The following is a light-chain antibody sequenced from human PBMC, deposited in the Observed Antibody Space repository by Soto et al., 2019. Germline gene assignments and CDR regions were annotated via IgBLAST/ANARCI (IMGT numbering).Light chain of an antibody. CDR3: QHYNTWPWT. V-gene: IGKV3-15*01. J-gene: IGKJ1*01. CDR1: HSVSSS. Sequence: EVVMTQSPATLSVSPGQRVTLPCRASHSVSSSLAWYQQKPGQAPRLLISGASTRAAGVPARFSGSGSGTDFTLTISSLQSEDFAVYYCQHYNTWPWTFGQGTKVEIK. CDR2: GAS.